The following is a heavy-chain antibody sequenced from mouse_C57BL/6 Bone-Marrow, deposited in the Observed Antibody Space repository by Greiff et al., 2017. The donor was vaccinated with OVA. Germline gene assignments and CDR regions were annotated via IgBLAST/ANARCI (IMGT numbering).Heavy chain of an antibody. CDR2: INPYNGGT. CDR1: GYTFTDYY. D-gene: IGHD1-1*01. CDR3: ARKGYGSSDKAMDY. J-gene: IGHJ4*01. V-gene: IGHV1-19*01. Sequence: EVQLQQSGPVLVKPGASVKMSCKASGYTFTDYYMNWVKQSHGKSLEWIGVINPYNGGTSYNQKFKGKATLTVDKSSSTAYMELNSLTSEDSAVYYCARKGYGSSDKAMDYWGQGTSVTVSS.